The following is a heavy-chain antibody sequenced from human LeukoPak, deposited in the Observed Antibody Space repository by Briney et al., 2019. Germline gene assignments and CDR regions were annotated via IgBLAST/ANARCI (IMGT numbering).Heavy chain of an antibody. CDR1: GYTFTSYD. CDR3: ARVSKAYYYDSSLAY. D-gene: IGHD3-22*01. Sequence: ASVTVSCKASGYTFTSYDINWVRQATGQGLEWMGWMNPNSGNTGYAQKFQGRVTMTRNTSISTAYMELSSLRSEDTAVYYCARVSKAYYYDSSLAYWGQGTLVTVSS. V-gene: IGHV1-8*01. J-gene: IGHJ4*02. CDR2: MNPNSGNT.